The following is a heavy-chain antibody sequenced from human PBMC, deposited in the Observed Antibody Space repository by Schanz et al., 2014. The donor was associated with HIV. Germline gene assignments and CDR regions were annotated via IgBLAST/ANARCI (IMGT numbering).Heavy chain of an antibody. CDR3: ARGVRQLFGSSYWFDP. D-gene: IGHD3-16*01. CDR2: MNPSSGNT. J-gene: IGHJ5*02. V-gene: IGHV1-8*01. CDR1: GYSFTSYD. Sequence: QVQLVQSGTEVKKPGASVRVSCKASGYSFTSYDIYWVRQATGQGLEWMGWMNPSSGNTAFAQKFQGRITMTKSTSINTVYMDLSSLRSEDTAVYYCARGVRQLFGSSYWFDPWGQGTQVTVSS.